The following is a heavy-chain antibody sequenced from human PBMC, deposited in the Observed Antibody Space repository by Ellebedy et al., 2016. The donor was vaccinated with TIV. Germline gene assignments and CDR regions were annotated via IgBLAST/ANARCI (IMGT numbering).Heavy chain of an antibody. Sequence: GESLKISCAASGFTFSSYAMHWVRQAPGKGLEWVAVISYDGSNKYYADSVKGRFTISRDNSKNTLYLQMNSLRAEDTAVYYCARDLNAVALLFDYWGQGTLVTVSS. D-gene: IGHD6-19*01. CDR1: GFTFSSYA. CDR2: ISYDGSNK. J-gene: IGHJ4*02. V-gene: IGHV3-30-3*01. CDR3: ARDLNAVALLFDY.